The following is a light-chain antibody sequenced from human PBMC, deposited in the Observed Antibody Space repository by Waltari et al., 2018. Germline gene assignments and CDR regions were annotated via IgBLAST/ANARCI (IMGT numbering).Light chain of an antibody. CDR2: SNN. J-gene: IGLJ2*01. Sequence: QSMLTQPPSASGTPGQRVTISCSGSSSNIGSKTVNWYQHLPGTAPRVLIYSNNHRPSGVPDRFAGSKSGTSASLAISGLQSEDEADYYCSSWDDSVIGPVFGGGTKLTVL. V-gene: IGLV1-44*01. CDR3: SSWDDSVIGPV. CDR1: SSNIGSKT.